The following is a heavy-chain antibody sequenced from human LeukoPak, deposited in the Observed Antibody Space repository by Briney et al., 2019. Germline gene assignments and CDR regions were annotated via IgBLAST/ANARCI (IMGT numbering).Heavy chain of an antibody. J-gene: IGHJ4*02. CDR1: GFSFSTYV. CDR3: AKPPPSGGYYAHIDY. V-gene: IGHV3-23*01. Sequence: GGSLRLSCAASGFSFSTYVMNWVRKAPRKGLEWVSVISGSGSVTYYADSVKGRFTISRDNSKNTLYLQMNSLRVEDTAVYYCAKPPPSGGYYAHIDYWGQGTLVTVSS. D-gene: IGHD3-22*01. CDR2: ISGSGSVT.